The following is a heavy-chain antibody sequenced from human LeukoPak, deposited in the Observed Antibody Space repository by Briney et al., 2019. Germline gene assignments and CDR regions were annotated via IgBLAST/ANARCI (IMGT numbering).Heavy chain of an antibody. CDR2: ISYDGNNK. D-gene: IGHD5-24*01. CDR1: GFTFSSYA. J-gene: IGHJ4*02. CDR3: ARRVVEMASKNANLDY. V-gene: IGHV3-30-3*01. Sequence: GGSLRLSCAASGFTFSSYAMHWVRQAPGKVLGWVAVISYDGNNKYYADSVKGRFTISRDNSKNTLYLQMNSLRAEDTAVYYCARRVVEMASKNANLDYWGQGTLVTASS.